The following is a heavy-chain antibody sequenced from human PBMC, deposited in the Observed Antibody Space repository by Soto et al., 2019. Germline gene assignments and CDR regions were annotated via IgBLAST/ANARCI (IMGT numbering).Heavy chain of an antibody. CDR2: ILVDGRT. V-gene: IGHV3-23*01. J-gene: IGHJ3*02. CDR1: GLICSSYD. CDR3: AKATATGGGAFDI. D-gene: IGHD2-8*02. Sequence: GGSLRLSCAASGLICSSYDMSWVRQAPGKGLEWVSTILVDGRTFYVDSVKGRFTISRDSSKNTVYLQMNSLTAGDTALYYCAKATATGGGAFDICGQGTMVTVSS.